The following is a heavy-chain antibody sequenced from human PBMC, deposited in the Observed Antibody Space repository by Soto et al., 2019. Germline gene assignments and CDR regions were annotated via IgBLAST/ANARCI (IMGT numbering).Heavy chain of an antibody. CDR1: GGSFSGYY. J-gene: IGHJ4*02. CDR3: ARVVGIAVAGRGYYFDY. V-gene: IGHV4-34*01. Sequence: SETLSLTCAVYGGSFSGYYWSWIRQPPGKGLEWIGEINHSGSTNYNPSLKSRVTISVDTSKNQFSLKLSSVTAADTAVYYCARVVGIAVAGRGYYFDYWGQGTLVTVSS. D-gene: IGHD6-19*01. CDR2: INHSGST.